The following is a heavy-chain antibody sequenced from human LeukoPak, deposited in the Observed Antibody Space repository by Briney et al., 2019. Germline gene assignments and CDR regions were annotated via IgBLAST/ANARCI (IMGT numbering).Heavy chain of an antibody. J-gene: IGHJ4*02. CDR2: IWFDGSNE. V-gene: IGHV3-33*06. Sequence: PGGSLRLSCAASGFTFSSYGMHWVRQAPGKGLEWVAVIWFDGSNEYYADSVKGRFTISRDNSKNTLYLQMNSLRAEDTAVYYCSKDPTRNDARPDFDYWGRGTLVTVSS. CDR3: SKDPTRNDARPDFDY. CDR1: GFTFSSYG. D-gene: IGHD1-1*01.